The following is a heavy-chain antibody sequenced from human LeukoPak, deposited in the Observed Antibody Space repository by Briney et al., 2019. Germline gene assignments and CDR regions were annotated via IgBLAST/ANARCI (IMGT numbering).Heavy chain of an antibody. J-gene: IGHJ4*02. V-gene: IGHV3-53*05. CDR2: LYSGGQA. Sequence: GGSLRLSCIASGFTVSSKYMSWVRQAPGKGLEWVSVLYSGGQAFYPDSVRGRFTISRDNSKNTLHLQMNSLRTEDTAVYYCARVKGGIAAAGNYFDHWGQGTLVTVSS. D-gene: IGHD6-13*01. CDR1: GFTVSSKY. CDR3: ARVKGGIAAAGNYFDH.